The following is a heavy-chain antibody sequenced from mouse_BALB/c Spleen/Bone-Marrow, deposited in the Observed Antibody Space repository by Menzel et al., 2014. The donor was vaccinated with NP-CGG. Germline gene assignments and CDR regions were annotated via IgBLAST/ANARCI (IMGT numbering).Heavy chain of an antibody. J-gene: IGHJ2*01. V-gene: IGHV1-80*01. CDR2: IYPGDGDT. CDR1: GYGFXTYW. CDR3: ARGGISVDY. Sequence: VQLQQSGAELVRSGSSVKISCKSSGYGFXTYWINWVKQRPGQGLEWIGQIYPGDGDTDFNGKFKCKATLTADKSSNTAYMEFSSLTSEDSAVYFCARGGISVDYWGQGTTLTVSS.